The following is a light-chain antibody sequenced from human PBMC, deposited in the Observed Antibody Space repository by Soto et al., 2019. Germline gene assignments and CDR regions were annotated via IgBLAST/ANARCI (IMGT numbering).Light chain of an antibody. V-gene: IGLV2-23*01. CDR3: CSYAGTL. Sequence: QSALSQPASVSGSPGQSITISCTGTSSDVGSYNLVSWYQQHPGKAPKLMIYEGSKRPSGVSNPFSGSKSGNTASLTISGLQDEDEADYYCCSYAGTLFGGGTKVTVL. J-gene: IGLJ2*01. CDR2: EGS. CDR1: SSDVGSYNL.